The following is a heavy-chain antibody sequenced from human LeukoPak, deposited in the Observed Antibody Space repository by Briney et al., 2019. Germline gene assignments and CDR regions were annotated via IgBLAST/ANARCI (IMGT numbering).Heavy chain of an antibody. CDR3: ARVGGGWLLDY. CDR2: IYYSGST. D-gene: IGHD6-19*01. J-gene: IGHJ4*02. V-gene: IGHV4-31*03. CDR1: GGSISSGGYY. Sequence: PSQTLSLTCTVSGGSISSGGYYWRWVRQHPGKGLEWIGYIYYSGSTYYNPSLKSRVTISVDTSKNQFSLKLSSVTAADTAVYYCARVGGGWLLDYWGQGTLVTVSS.